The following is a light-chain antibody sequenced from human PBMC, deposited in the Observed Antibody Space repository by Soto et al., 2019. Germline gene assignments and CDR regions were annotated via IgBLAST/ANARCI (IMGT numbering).Light chain of an antibody. CDR2: KAS. Sequence: DIQMTQSPSTLSASVEDKKTITCRASQSSSSWLAWYQQKPGQAPKLLIYKASTLQSGVPSRFSGSVSGTEFTLAINSLQPDDSATYYCQQYNDNWTFGQGTKV. CDR3: QQYNDNWT. V-gene: IGKV1-5*03. CDR1: QSSSSW. J-gene: IGKJ1*01.